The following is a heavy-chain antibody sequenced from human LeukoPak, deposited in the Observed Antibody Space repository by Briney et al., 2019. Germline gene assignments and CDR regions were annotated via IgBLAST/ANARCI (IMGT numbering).Heavy chain of an antibody. CDR1: GFTFSSYG. D-gene: IGHD1-14*01. Sequence: GGSLRLSCAASGFTFSSYGMHWVRQAPGKGLEWVSYISGSGRTIHYADSVKGRFTISRDNAKKSLYLKMNSLRAEDTALYYCARGYSDGEDWGQGTLVTVSS. CDR2: ISGSGRTI. J-gene: IGHJ1*01. V-gene: IGHV3-48*04. CDR3: ARGYSDGED.